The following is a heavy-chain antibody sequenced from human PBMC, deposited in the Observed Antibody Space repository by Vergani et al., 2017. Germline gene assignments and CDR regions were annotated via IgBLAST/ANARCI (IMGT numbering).Heavy chain of an antibody. V-gene: IGHV3-9*01. J-gene: IGHJ4*02. CDR2: ISWNSGSI. CDR3: AKDSGSYYGEAGDYYFDY. D-gene: IGHD1-26*01. Sequence: VQLVESGGGVVQPGRSLRLSCAASGFTFDDYAMHWVRQAPGKGLEWVSGISWNSGSIGYADSVKGRFTISRDNAKNSLYLQMNSLRAEDTALYYCAKDSGSYYGEAGDYYFDYWGQGTLVTVSS. CDR1: GFTFDDYA.